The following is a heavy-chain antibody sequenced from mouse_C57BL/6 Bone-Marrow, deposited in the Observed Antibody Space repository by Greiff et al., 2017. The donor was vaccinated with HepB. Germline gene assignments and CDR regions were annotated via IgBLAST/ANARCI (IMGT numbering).Heavy chain of an antibody. CDR2: INPSSGYT. CDR1: GYTFTSYW. Sequence: QVQLQQSGAELAKPGASVKLSCKASGYTFTSYWMHWVKQRPGQGLEWIGYINPSSGYTKYNQKFKDKATLTADKYSSTAYMQLSSLTYEDSAVYYCARFGSRGAMDYWGQGTSVTVSS. V-gene: IGHV1-7*01. J-gene: IGHJ4*01. CDR3: ARFGSRGAMDY. D-gene: IGHD1-1*01.